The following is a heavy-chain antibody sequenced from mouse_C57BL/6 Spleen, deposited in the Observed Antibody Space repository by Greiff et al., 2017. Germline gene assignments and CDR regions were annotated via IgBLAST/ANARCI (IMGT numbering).Heavy chain of an antibody. CDR2: IDPEDGET. D-gene: IGHD1-1*01. Sequence: EVQLQQSGAELVKPGASVTLSCTASGFNIKDYYMHWVKQRAEQGLEWIGRIDPEDGETKYAPQFQCKATITADTSSNTAYLQRSSLTSEDTAVYDCARGYCGSHGGWGQGTTLTVST. J-gene: IGHJ2*01. CDR1: GFNIKDYY. CDR3: ARGYCGSHGG. V-gene: IGHV14-2*01.